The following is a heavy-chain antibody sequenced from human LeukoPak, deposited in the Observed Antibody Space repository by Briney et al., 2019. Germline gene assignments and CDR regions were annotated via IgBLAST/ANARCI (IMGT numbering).Heavy chain of an antibody. CDR3: ARGPLTTRYYNWFDP. Sequence: ASVKVSCKASGYTFTSYDINWVRQATGQGLEWMGWMNPNSGNTGYAQKFQGRVTITRNTSISTAYMELSSLRSEDTAVYYCARGPLTTRYYNWFDPWGQGTLVTVSS. D-gene: IGHD4-11*01. J-gene: IGHJ5*02. CDR1: GYTFTSYD. V-gene: IGHV1-8*03. CDR2: MNPNSGNT.